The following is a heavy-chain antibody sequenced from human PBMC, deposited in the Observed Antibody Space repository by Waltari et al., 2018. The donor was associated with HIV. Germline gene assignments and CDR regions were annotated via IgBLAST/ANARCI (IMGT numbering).Heavy chain of an antibody. J-gene: IGHJ4*02. CDR2: INSDGSST. CDR3: ARAQRGSSGWYDVYFDY. D-gene: IGHD6-19*01. Sequence: EVQLVESGGGLVQPGGSLRLSCAASGFTFSSYWMPWVRQAPGKGLVWVSRINSDGSSTSYADSVKGRFTISRDNAKNTLYLQMNSLRAEDTAVYYCARAQRGSSGWYDVYFDYWGQGTLVTVSS. CDR1: GFTFSSYW. V-gene: IGHV3-74*01.